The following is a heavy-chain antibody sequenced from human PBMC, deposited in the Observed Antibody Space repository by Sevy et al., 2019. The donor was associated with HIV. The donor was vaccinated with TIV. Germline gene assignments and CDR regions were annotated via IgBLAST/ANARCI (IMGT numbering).Heavy chain of an antibody. CDR2: ISTYNGKT. CDR3: ARGRGIAVAGGGYYSDY. CDR1: GYTFSRSV. V-gene: IGHV1-18*04. Sequence: ASVKVSCMASGYTFSRSVITWVRQAPGQGLEWMGWISTYNGKTNYAQKFQDRVTMTTDTSTNTAYVELRSLRSDDTAIYFCARGRGIAVAGGGYYSDYWGQGSLVTVSS. D-gene: IGHD6-19*01. J-gene: IGHJ4*02.